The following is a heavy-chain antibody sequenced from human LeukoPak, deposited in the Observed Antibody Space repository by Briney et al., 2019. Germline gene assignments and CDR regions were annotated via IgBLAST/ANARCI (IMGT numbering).Heavy chain of an antibody. J-gene: IGHJ3*01. D-gene: IGHD3-22*01. CDR1: GFTFSSYA. Sequence: PGGSLRLPCAASGFTFSSYAMHWVRQAPGKGLEWVAVISYDGSNKYYADSVKGRFTISRDNSKNTLYLQMNSLRAEDTAVYYCASSDYYDSSGYSVWGQGTMVTVSS. V-gene: IGHV3-30-3*01. CDR2: ISYDGSNK. CDR3: ASSDYYDSSGYSV.